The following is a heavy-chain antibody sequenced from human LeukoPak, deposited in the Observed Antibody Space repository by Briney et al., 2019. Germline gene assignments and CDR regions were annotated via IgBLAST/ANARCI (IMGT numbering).Heavy chain of an antibody. V-gene: IGHV4-4*07. J-gene: IGHJ4*02. CDR1: GGSISSYY. CDR2: IYTSGST. CDR3: TREYSSGRPYYFDY. Sequence: SETLSLTCTVSGGSISSYYWSWIRRPAGKGLEWIGRIYTSGSTNYNPSLKSRVTMSVDTSKNQFSLKLSSVTAADTAVYYCTREYSSGRPYYFDYWGQGTLVTVSS. D-gene: IGHD6-19*01.